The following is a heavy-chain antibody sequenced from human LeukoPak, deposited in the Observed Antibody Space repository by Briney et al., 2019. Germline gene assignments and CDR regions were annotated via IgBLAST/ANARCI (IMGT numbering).Heavy chain of an antibody. J-gene: IGHJ5*02. CDR3: ARGQDSWYRYNWFDP. CDR1: GGSFSGYY. Sequence: SETLSLTCAVYGGSFSGYYWSWIRQPPGKGLEWIGEINHSGSTNYSPSLKSRVTISVDTSKNQFSLKLSSVTAADTAVYYCARGQDSWYRYNWFDPWGQGTLVTVSS. D-gene: IGHD6-13*01. CDR2: INHSGST. V-gene: IGHV4-34*01.